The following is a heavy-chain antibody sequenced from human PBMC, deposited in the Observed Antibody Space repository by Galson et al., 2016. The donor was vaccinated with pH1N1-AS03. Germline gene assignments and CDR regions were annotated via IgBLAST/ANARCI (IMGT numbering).Heavy chain of an antibody. D-gene: IGHD3-16*01. CDR2: IYWDDAK. J-gene: IGHJ3*02. V-gene: IGHV2-5*02. CDR1: GVSVPSSGLA. Sequence: PALVKPTQTLTLTCSLSGVSVPSSGLAVGWFRLPPGKALEWLALIYWDDAKRFSPSLRNRLTLTRDTSRNQAVLTVTNVDPLDTATYFCALPNSWGNAFEIWGPGTMVTVAS. CDR3: ALPNSWGNAFEI.